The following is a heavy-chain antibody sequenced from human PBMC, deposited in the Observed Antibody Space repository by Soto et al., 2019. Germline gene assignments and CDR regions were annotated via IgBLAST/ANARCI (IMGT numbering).Heavy chain of an antibody. Sequence: QVQLVQSGAEVKKPGASVTVSCEASGYTFIAHFIHWVRQAPGQGLEWMGWIYPDTGDTNYAQKFRDRVTMTRDTSVSTAYMEVNGLKSDDTAVYYCVRAQSRQLLLAWFDAWGQGTRVTVSS. D-gene: IGHD2-2*01. CDR2: IYPDTGDT. J-gene: IGHJ5*02. V-gene: IGHV1-2*02. CDR1: GYTFIAHF. CDR3: VRAQSRQLLLAWFDA.